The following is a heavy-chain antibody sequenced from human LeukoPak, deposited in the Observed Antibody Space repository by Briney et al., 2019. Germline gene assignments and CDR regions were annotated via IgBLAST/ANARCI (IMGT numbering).Heavy chain of an antibody. V-gene: IGHV4-61*02. CDR3: ARAYSPPQWSPFDY. Sequence: PSETLSLTCTVSGGSINSGSYYWSWIRQPAGKGLEWIGRFYISGSTNYNPSLKSRVTISVDTSKNQFSLKLSSVTAADTAVYYCARAYSPPQWSPFDYWGQGTLVTVSS. J-gene: IGHJ4*02. CDR2: FYISGST. D-gene: IGHD6-13*01. CDR1: GGSINSGSYY.